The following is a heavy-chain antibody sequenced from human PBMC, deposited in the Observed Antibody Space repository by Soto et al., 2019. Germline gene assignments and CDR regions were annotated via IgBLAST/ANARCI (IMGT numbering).Heavy chain of an antibody. CDR1: GFTFSNYG. D-gene: IGHD5-18*01. V-gene: IGHV3-48*01. CDR3: AREGGPTAMDQYNWFDP. J-gene: IGHJ5*02. CDR2: ISSSSSTI. Sequence: GGFLRLSCAASGFTFSNYGRHWVRQAPEKGLECVSFISSSSSTIYYADSVKGRFTISRDNAKNSLYLQMNSLRAEDTAVYYCAREGGPTAMDQYNWFDPWGQGTLVTAPQ.